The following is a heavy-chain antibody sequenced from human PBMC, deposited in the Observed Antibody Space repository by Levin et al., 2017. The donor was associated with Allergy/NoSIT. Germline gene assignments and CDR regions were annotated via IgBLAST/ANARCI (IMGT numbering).Heavy chain of an antibody. CDR3: ARVLDYYDSSGLDY. V-gene: IGHV4-34*01. CDR1: GGSFSGYY. Sequence: PSETLSLTCAVYGGSFSGYYWSWIRQPPGKGLEWIGEINHSGSTNYNPSLKSRVTISVDTSKNQFSLKLSSVTAADTAVYYCARVLDYYDSSGLDYWGQGTLVTVSS. J-gene: IGHJ4*02. D-gene: IGHD3-22*01. CDR2: INHSGST.